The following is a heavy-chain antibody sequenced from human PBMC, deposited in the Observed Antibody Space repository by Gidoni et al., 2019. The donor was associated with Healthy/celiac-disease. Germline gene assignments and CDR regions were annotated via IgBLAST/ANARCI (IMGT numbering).Heavy chain of an antibody. J-gene: IGHJ3*02. CDR1: GFAFSSYS. CDR3: ARDAYGGFAFDI. V-gene: IGHV3-21*01. Sequence: EVQLVESGGGLVNPGGSPRLSFAASGFAFSSYSMTWVRQAPGKGLEWVSSISSSSSYIYYADSVKSRFTITRDNAKNSLYLQMNSLRAEDTAVYYCARDAYGGFAFDIWGQGTMVTVSS. D-gene: IGHD4-17*01. CDR2: ISSSSSYI.